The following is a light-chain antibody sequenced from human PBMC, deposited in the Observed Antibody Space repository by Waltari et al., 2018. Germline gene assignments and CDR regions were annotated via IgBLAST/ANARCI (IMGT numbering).Light chain of an antibody. V-gene: IGLV2-14*01. CDR2: EVS. J-gene: IGLJ1*01. Sequence: QSALTQPASLSGSPGQSIPISCTGTSRDVGNYNYLSWYQHHPGKVPKFIIYEVSNRPAGISSRFSGSKSGNTASLTISGLQADDEADYYCASYTTSDTIVFGTGTGVTVL. CDR1: SRDVGNYNY. CDR3: ASYTTSDTIV.